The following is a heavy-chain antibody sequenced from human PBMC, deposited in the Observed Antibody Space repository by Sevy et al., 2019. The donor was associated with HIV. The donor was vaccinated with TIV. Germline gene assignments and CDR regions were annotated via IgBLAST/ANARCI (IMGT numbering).Heavy chain of an antibody. Sequence: GGSLRLSCAASGFTFSSNTMNWLRQAPGKGLEWVSSISSRSTYIFYADSVKGRFTISRDNSKKSLFLQMNSLRVEDTAVYYCARGDKDGWFDPSGQGTPVTVSS. CDR2: ISSRSTYI. CDR1: GFTFSSNT. CDR3: ARGDKDGWFDP. D-gene: IGHD2-15*01. J-gene: IGHJ5*02. V-gene: IGHV3-21*01.